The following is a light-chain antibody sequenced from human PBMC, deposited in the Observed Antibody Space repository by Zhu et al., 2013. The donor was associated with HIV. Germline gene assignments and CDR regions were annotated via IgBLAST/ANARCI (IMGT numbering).Light chain of an antibody. CDR2: EAS. J-gene: IGKJ3*01. CDR3: QQYNSYPFT. Sequence: DIQMTQSPSTLSASVGDRVTLTCRASQSFNYWLAWYQQKPGQAPKLLIYEASNLVTGVPSRFSGSGSGTESTLTISGLRPDDFATYYCQQYNSYPFTFGPGTRVDLK. CDR1: QSFNYW. V-gene: IGKV1-5*03.